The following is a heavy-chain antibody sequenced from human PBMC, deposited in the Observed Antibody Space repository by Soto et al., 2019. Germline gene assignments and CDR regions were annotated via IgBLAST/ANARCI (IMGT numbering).Heavy chain of an antibody. CDR2: IYYSGST. V-gene: IGHV4-39*01. CDR1: GGSISSSSYY. D-gene: IGHD3-3*01. Sequence: QLQLQESGPGLVKPSETLSLTCTVSGGSISSSSYYWGWIRQPPGKGLEWIGSIYYSGSTYYNPSLKSRATISVDTSKNQFSLKLSSVTAADTAVYYCARSSDDFWSGYYEGPYYFDYWGQGTLVTVSS. J-gene: IGHJ4*02. CDR3: ARSSDDFWSGYYEGPYYFDY.